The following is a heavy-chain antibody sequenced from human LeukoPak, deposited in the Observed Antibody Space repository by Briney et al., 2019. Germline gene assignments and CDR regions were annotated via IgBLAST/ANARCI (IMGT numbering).Heavy chain of an antibody. Sequence: PSETLSLTCTVSGGSISSSSYYWGWIRQPPGKGLEWIGSIYYSGSTYYNPSLKSRVTISVDTSKNQFSLKLSSVTAADTAVYYCARDTKVAGFNWFDPWGQGTLVTVSS. CDR2: IYYSGST. CDR1: GGSISSSSYY. J-gene: IGHJ5*02. D-gene: IGHD6-19*01. CDR3: ARDTKVAGFNWFDP. V-gene: IGHV4-39*07.